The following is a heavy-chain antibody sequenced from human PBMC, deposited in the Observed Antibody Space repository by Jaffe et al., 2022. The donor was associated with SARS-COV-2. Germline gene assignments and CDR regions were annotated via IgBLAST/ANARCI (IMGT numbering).Heavy chain of an antibody. Sequence: QVQLQESGPGLVKPSQTLSLTCTVSGGSISSGSYYWSWIRQPAGKGLEWIGRIYTSGSTNYNPSLKSRVTISVDTSKNQFSLKLSSVTAADTAVYYCARDLGGDFWRRGNWFDPWGQGTLVTVSS. D-gene: IGHD3-3*01. CDR2: IYTSGST. CDR3: ARDLGGDFWRRGNWFDP. CDR1: GGSISSGSYY. V-gene: IGHV4-61*02. J-gene: IGHJ5*02.